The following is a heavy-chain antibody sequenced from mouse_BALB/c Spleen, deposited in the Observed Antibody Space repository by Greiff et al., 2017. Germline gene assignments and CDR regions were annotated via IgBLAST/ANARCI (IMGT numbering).Heavy chain of an antibody. V-gene: IGHV1-4*01. CDR2: INPSSGYT. CDR1: GYTFTSYT. CDR3: AGRGSPGYFDV. J-gene: IGHJ1*01. Sequence: QVQLQQSGAELARPGASVKMSCKASGYTFTSYTMHWVKQRPGQGLEWIGYINPSSGYTNYNQKFKDKATLTADKSSSTAYMQLSSLTSEDSAVYYCAGRGSPGYFDVWGAGTTVTVSS.